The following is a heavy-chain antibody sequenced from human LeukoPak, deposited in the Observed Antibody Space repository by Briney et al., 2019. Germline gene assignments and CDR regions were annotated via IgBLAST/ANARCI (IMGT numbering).Heavy chain of an antibody. Sequence: SETLSLTCTVSGGSISSGGYYWSWIRQPPGKGLEWIGYIYHSGSTYYNPSLKSQVAISVDRSKNQFSLKLSSVTAADTAVYYCAREILYSGYDIPAPNYFDYWGQGTLVTVSS. CDR3: AREILYSGYDIPAPNYFDY. J-gene: IGHJ4*02. D-gene: IGHD5-12*01. CDR1: GGSISSGGYY. V-gene: IGHV4-30-2*01. CDR2: IYHSGST.